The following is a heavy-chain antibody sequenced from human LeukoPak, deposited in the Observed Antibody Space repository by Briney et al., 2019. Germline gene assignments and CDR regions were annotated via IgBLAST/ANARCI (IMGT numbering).Heavy chain of an antibody. V-gene: IGHV4-39*01. CDR2: IYYSKNT. CDR3: VSPRGFSYGYFDY. J-gene: IGHJ4*02. D-gene: IGHD5-18*01. CDR1: GGSISSSNAY. Sequence: PSETLSLTCTVSGGSISSSNAYWGWIRPPPGKGLEWIGSIYYSKNTYYNPSLKSRVTISADTSKNQFSLTLGSVSATDTAVYYCVSPRGFSYGYFDYWGQGTLVTVSS.